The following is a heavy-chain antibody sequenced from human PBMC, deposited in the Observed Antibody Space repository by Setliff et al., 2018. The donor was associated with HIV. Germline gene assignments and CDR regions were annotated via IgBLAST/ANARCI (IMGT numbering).Heavy chain of an antibody. CDR2: MYHTGST. J-gene: IGHJ4*02. D-gene: IGHD5-12*01. CDR3: ARQPLYNDYDWRSYYFDY. Sequence: SETLSLTCAVSGYSISSGCYWGWIRQPPGKGLEWIGSMYHTGSTYYSPSLNSRFTISVDPSKNPFSLKLRSVTAAATAVYYCARQPLYNDYDWRSYYFDYWGQGSLVTVSS. CDR1: GYSISSGCY. V-gene: IGHV4-38-2*01.